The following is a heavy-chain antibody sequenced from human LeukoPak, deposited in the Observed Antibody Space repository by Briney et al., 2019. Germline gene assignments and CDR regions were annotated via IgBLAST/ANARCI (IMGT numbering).Heavy chain of an antibody. CDR1: GFTFSDYA. CDR3: AKGWPTAGDIKDWFTL. J-gene: IGHJ5*02. Sequence: QPGGSLRLSCGASGFTFSDYAMNWVRQTPERGLEWVAAITAGGDTTYYADSVKGRFTISRDNFRSTLTLEMSSLKYEDTAVYYCAKGWPTAGDIKDWFTLWGQGTLVTVSS. CDR2: ITAGGDTT. D-gene: IGHD1-26*01. V-gene: IGHV3-23*01.